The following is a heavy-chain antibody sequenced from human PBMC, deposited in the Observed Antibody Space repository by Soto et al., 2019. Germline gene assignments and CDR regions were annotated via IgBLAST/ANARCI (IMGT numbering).Heavy chain of an antibody. CDR2: IYPGDSDT. V-gene: IGHV5-51*01. D-gene: IGHD2-15*01. CDR3: ARDLGYCSGGSCSLYYYYYGMDV. Sequence: GESLKISCEGSGYSFTSYWIGWVRQMPGKGLEWMGIIYPGDSDTRYSPSFQGQVTISRDNSKNTLYLQMNSLRAEDTAVYYCARDLGYCSGGSCSLYYYYYGMDVWGQGTTVTVSS. J-gene: IGHJ6*02. CDR1: GYSFTSYW.